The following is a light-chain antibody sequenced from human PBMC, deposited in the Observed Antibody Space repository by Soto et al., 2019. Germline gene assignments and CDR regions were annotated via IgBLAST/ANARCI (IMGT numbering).Light chain of an antibody. V-gene: IGKV3-20*01. CDR3: QQDGSSPALT. CDR1: HSVSSSY. CDR2: GAS. J-gene: IGKJ4*01. Sequence: EIVVTQSPGTLASSPGERATLSCMASHSVSSSYLAWYQQKPGQAPRLLIYGASSRATGIPDRFRGSGSGTAFTLTISRLEPEDFAVYYCQQDGSSPALTFGGGTKVEIK.